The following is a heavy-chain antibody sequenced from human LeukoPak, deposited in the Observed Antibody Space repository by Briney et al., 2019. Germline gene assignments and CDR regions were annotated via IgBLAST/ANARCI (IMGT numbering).Heavy chain of an antibody. D-gene: IGHD2-15*01. J-gene: IGHJ4*02. V-gene: IGHV3-74*01. CDR1: GFTFSSYW. CDR2: INSDGSST. CDR3: AREVGCSGGSCYVY. Sequence: PGGSLRLSCAASGFTFSSYWMHWVRQAPGKGLVWVSRINSDGSSTSYADSVKGRFTTSRDNAKNTLYLQMNSLRAEDTAVYYCAREVGCSGGSCYVYWGQGTLVTVSS.